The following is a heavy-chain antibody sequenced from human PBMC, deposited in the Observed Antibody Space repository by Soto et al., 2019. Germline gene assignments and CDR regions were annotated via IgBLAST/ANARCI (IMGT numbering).Heavy chain of an antibody. CDR2: ISAYNGNT. Sequence: QVLLVQSGAEVKKPGASVKVSCKASGYTFISYGFSWVRQAPGQGLEWMGWISAYNGNTNYAQKLQGRVTMTTDTSTSTAYMELRSLRSDDTAVYYCARVELSCSGGSCCPEGYFQHWGQGTLVTISS. D-gene: IGHD2-15*01. J-gene: IGHJ1*01. CDR3: ARVELSCSGGSCCPEGYFQH. CDR1: GYTFISYG. V-gene: IGHV1-18*01.